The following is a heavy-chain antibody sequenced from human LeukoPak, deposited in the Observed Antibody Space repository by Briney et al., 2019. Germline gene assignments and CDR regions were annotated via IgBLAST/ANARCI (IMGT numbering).Heavy chain of an antibody. D-gene: IGHD2-2*01. Sequence: GGSLRLSCAASGFTFSSYAMSWVRQAPGKGLEWVSAISGSGGSTYYADSVKGRFTISRDNSKNTLYLQMNSLRAEDTAVYYCSKDGSKGYCSSTSCYGDAFDIWGQGTMVTVSS. CDR3: SKDGSKGYCSSTSCYGDAFDI. CDR2: ISGSGGST. J-gene: IGHJ3*02. V-gene: IGHV3-23*01. CDR1: GFTFSSYA.